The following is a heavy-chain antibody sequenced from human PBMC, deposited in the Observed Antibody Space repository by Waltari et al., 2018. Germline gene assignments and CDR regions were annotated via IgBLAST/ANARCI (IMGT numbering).Heavy chain of an antibody. J-gene: IGHJ3*02. Sequence: QVQLVQSGAELKKPGSSVKVSCKVSGGSFSTHAITWVRQAPGQGLEGLGGMHPMFGTANYEQKIQDRVTINTDESMTTAYMHRSSLTSDDTAVYYCARGGLYGQQLLESAFEIWGQGTKVTVSS. D-gene: IGHD6-13*01. CDR2: MHPMFGTA. CDR1: GGSFSTHA. CDR3: ARGGLYGQQLLESAFEI. V-gene: IGHV1-69*05.